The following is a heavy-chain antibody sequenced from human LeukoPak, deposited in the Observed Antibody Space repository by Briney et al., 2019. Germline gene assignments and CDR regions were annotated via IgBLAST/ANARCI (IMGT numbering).Heavy chain of an antibody. V-gene: IGHV4-39*07. CDR2: IYYSGST. CDR1: GGSISSSSYY. CDR3: ARDGAYGGVIPFDY. J-gene: IGHJ4*02. Sequence: SETLSLTCTVSGGSISSSSYYWGWIRQPPGKGLEWIGSIYYSGSTYYNPSLKSRVTISVDTSKNQFSLKLSSVTAADTAVYYCARDGAYGGVIPFDYWGQGTLVTVSS. D-gene: IGHD3-16*02.